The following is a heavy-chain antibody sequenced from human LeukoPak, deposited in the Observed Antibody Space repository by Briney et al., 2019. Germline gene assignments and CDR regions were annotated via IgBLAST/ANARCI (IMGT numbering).Heavy chain of an antibody. Sequence: GGSLRLSCAASGCTFDDYGMSWGRQAPGKGLELVSGIYWNGGSTGYADSVKGRFTISRDNAKNSLYLQMNSLRAEDTALYYCARLGVGATRDAFDIWGQGTMVTVSS. J-gene: IGHJ3*02. CDR2: IYWNGGST. D-gene: IGHD1-26*01. CDR1: GCTFDDYG. V-gene: IGHV3-20*04. CDR3: ARLGVGATRDAFDI.